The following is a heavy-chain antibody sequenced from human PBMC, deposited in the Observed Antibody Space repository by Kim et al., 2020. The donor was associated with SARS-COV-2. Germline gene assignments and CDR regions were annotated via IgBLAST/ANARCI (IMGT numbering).Heavy chain of an antibody. CDR2: ISSSSSYI. CDR3: ARDRITMVRGARYGGMDV. V-gene: IGHV3-21*01. Sequence: GGSLRLSCAASGFTFSSYSMNWVRQAPGKGLEWVSSISSSSSYIYYADSVKGRFTISRDNAKNSLYLQMNSLRAEDTAVYYCARDRITMVRGARYGGMDVWGQGTTVTVSS. J-gene: IGHJ6*02. CDR1: GFTFSSYS. D-gene: IGHD3-10*01.